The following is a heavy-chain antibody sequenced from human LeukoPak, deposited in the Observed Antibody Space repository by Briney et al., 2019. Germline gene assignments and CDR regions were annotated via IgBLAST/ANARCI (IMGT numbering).Heavy chain of an antibody. J-gene: IGHJ5*02. V-gene: IGHV1-69*05. CDR3: ARDRLVGLDP. Sequence: ASVKVSCKASGGTFSSYAISWVRQAPGQGLEWMGGIIPIFGTANYAQKFQGRVTITTDESTSTAYMELSSLRSEDTAVYYCARDRLVGLDPWGQGTLVTVSS. CDR1: GGTFSSYA. D-gene: IGHD3-10*01. CDR2: IIPIFGTA.